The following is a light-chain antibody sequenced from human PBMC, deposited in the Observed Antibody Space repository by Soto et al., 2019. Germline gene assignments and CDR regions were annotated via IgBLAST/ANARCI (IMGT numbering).Light chain of an antibody. J-gene: IGKJ2*01. CDR2: GAS. CDR3: QQNVRSPT. CDR1: QSVSSSY. Sequence: EIVLTQSPGTLSLSPGERATLSCRASQSVSSSYLAWYQQKPGQPLRLLIYGASSGATSIPDRFSGSGSGTDFTLTISRLEPEDVVVYYCQQNVRSPTFGQGTKLEIK. V-gene: IGKV3-20*01.